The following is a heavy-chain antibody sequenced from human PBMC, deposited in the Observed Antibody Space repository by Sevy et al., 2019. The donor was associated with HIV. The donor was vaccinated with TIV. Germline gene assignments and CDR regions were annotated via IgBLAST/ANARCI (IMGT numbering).Heavy chain of an antibody. D-gene: IGHD4-17*01. V-gene: IGHV3-33*01. CDR1: GFTFSSYG. J-gene: IGHJ4*02. CDR3: ARDLEFYDYGDYGPAFMPDY. CDR2: IWFDGSNT. Sequence: GGSLRLSCAASGFTFSSYGMHWVRQAPGKGLEWVAVIWFDGSNTYYADSVKGRFTISRDIAKNTLNLQMNSLRAEDTAVYYGARDLEFYDYGDYGPAFMPDYWGQGTLVTVSS.